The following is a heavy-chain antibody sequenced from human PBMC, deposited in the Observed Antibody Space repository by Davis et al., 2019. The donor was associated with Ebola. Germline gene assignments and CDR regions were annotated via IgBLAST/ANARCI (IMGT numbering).Heavy chain of an antibody. CDR1: GFTFSSYS. CDR3: AKDSPLGGDFWSGYPRFDP. Sequence: GESLKISCAASGFTFSSYSMNWVRQAPGKGLEWVSLISGDGGSTYYADSVKGRFTISIDNSKNSLYLQMNSLRTEDTALYYCAKDSPLGGDFWSGYPRFDPWGQGTLVTVSS. J-gene: IGHJ5*02. CDR2: ISGDGGST. D-gene: IGHD3-3*01. V-gene: IGHV3-43*02.